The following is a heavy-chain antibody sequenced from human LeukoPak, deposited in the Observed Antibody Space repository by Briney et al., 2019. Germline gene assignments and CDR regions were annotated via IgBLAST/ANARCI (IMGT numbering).Heavy chain of an antibody. D-gene: IGHD3-22*01. J-gene: IGHJ4*02. CDR3: TRHSPDSSGYYHDY. CDR2: IRSKATNYAT. CDR1: GFTFSGSA. V-gene: IGHV3-73*01. Sequence: PGGSQRLSCAASGFTFSGSAMHWVRQASGKGLESLARIRSKATNYATTYAASLKGRFTISRDDSKNTAYLQMNSLKTEDTAVYYCTRHSPDSSGYYHDYWGQGTLVTVSS.